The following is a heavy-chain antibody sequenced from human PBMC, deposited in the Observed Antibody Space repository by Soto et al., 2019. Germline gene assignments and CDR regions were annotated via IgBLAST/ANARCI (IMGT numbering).Heavy chain of an antibody. CDR2: IDYIGNTRST. Sequence: SETLSLTCTVSGGSISNYYWSWIRQPPGQGLEWIGYIDYIGNTRSTNYNQSLKSRVTISVDTSKNQISLKLSSVTAADTAVYYCARDASIAAPSRRRAYYYGMDVWGQGTTVTVSS. CDR1: GGSISNYY. D-gene: IGHD6-13*01. J-gene: IGHJ6*02. V-gene: IGHV4-59*12. CDR3: ARDASIAAPSRRRAYYYGMDV.